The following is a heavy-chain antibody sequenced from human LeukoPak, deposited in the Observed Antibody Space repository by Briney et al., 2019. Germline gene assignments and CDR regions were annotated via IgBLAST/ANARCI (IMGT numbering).Heavy chain of an antibody. V-gene: IGHV3-23*01. J-gene: IGHJ5*02. CDR1: GFTFSSNG. CDR3: AKDRPYISSWYGCSTP. D-gene: IGHD6-13*01. Sequence: GGSLRLSCAASGFTFSSNGMTWVRQAPGKGLEWVSTISDSGGGAYYADSVKGRFTISRDSSRSTLYLQMHSLRAEDTAVYYCAKDRPYISSWYGCSTPWGQGTLVTVSS. CDR2: ISDSGGGA.